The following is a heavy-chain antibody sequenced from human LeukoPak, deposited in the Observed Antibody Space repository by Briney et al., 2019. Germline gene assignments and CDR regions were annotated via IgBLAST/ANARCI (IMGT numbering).Heavy chain of an antibody. CDR1: GGSISSTSYY. CDR3: ARDPQGSSWTDFDY. Sequence: SETLSLTCTVSGGSISSTSYYWGWIRQPPGKGLAWIGSIYYSGSTYYNPSLKSRVTISVDTSKSQFSLKLSSVTAADTAVYYCARDPQGSSWTDFDYWGQGTLVTVSS. J-gene: IGHJ4*02. CDR2: IYYSGST. V-gene: IGHV4-39*07. D-gene: IGHD6-13*01.